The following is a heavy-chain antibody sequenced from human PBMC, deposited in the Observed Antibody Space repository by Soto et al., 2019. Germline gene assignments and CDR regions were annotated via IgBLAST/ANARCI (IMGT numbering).Heavy chain of an antibody. D-gene: IGHD2-15*01. CDR1: GGSISSGGYY. Sequence: SETLSLTCTVSGGSISSGGYYLSWIRQHPGKGLEWIGYIYYSGSTYYKPSLKSRVTISVDTSKNQFSLKLSSVTAADTAVYYCARGQVVAAQHWGQGTLVTVSS. CDR2: IYYSGST. V-gene: IGHV4-31*03. CDR3: ARGQVVAAQH. J-gene: IGHJ4*02.